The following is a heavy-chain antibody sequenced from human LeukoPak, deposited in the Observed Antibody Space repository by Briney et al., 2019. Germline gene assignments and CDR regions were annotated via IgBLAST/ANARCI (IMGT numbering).Heavy chain of an antibody. Sequence: PGGSLRLSCAASGFTFSSYAMSWVRQAPGKGLEWVSGISGRGGDTYYADSVEGRFTISRDNSENTLYLQMNSLRAEDTAVYYCAKTAQYSSSWIDCWGQGAMVTVSS. CDR3: AKTAQYSSSWIDC. CDR2: ISGRGGDT. V-gene: IGHV3-23*01. J-gene: IGHJ4*02. CDR1: GFTFSSYA. D-gene: IGHD6-13*01.